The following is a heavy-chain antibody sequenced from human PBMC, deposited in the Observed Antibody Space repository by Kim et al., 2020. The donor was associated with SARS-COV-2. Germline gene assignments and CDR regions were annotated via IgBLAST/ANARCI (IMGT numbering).Heavy chain of an antibody. CDR1: GFTFSSYA. D-gene: IGHD3-3*01. V-gene: IGHV3-23*01. CDR2: ISGSGGST. J-gene: IGHJ4*02. Sequence: GGSLRLSCAASGFTFSSYAMSWVRQAPGKGLEWVSAISGSGGSTYYADSVKGRFTISRDNSKNTLYLQMNSLRAEDTAVYYCAKDRGVTYYDFWSGYYNGGWGQGTLVTVSS. CDR3: AKDRGVTYYDFWSGYYNGG.